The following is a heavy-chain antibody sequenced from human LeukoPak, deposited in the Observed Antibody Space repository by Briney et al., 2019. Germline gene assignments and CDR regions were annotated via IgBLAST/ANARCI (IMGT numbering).Heavy chain of an antibody. V-gene: IGHV1-69*06. D-gene: IGHD5-12*01. CDR3: ARYAGGNSGYTHDY. Sequence: GASVKVSCKASGYTFTSYGISWVRQAPGQGLEWMGGIIPIFGTANYAQKFQGRVTITADKSTSTAYMELSSLRSEDTAAYYCARYAGGNSGYTHDYWGQGTLVTVSS. J-gene: IGHJ4*02. CDR1: GYTFTSYG. CDR2: IIPIFGTA.